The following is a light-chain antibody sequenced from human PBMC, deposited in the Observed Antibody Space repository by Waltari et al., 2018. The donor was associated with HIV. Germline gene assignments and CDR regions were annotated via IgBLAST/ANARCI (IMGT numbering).Light chain of an antibody. CDR2: YVG. CDR1: SSDVGGYDF. CDR3: CSYAGNFFV. V-gene: IGLV2-11*01. Sequence: QSALTQRRSVSGSPGQSVTIPCIGTSSDVGGYDFFSWYQQHPGKAPKLMIYYVGKRPSGVPARCSGSKSGNTASLTISGLQAEDEADYFCCSYAGNFFVFGTGTQVSVL. J-gene: IGLJ1*01.